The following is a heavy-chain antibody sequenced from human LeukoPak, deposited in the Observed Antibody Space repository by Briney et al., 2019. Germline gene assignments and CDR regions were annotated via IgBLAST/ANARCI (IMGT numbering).Heavy chain of an antibody. Sequence: ASVKVSCKASGYTFTGYYMHWVRQAPGQGLEWMGWINPNSGGTNYAQKFQGRVTMTRDTSISTAYMGLSRLRSDDTAVYYCARVVSITIFGVANDLFDYWGQGTLVTVSS. CDR2: INPNSGGT. J-gene: IGHJ4*02. CDR3: ARVVSITIFGVANDLFDY. CDR1: GYTFTGYY. D-gene: IGHD3-3*01. V-gene: IGHV1-2*02.